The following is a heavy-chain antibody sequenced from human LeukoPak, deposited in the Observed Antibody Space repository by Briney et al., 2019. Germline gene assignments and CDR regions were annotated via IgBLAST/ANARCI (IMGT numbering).Heavy chain of an antibody. J-gene: IGHJ5*02. CDR2: IIPISGTA. CDR1: GYTFTSYY. V-gene: IGHV1-69*13. Sequence: SVKVSCKASGYTFTSYYMHWVRQAPGQGLEWMGGIIPISGTANYAQKFQGRVTITADESTSTAYMELSSLRSEDTAVYYCARADWYSSSWYNWFDPWGQGTLVTVSS. D-gene: IGHD6-13*01. CDR3: ARADWYSSSWYNWFDP.